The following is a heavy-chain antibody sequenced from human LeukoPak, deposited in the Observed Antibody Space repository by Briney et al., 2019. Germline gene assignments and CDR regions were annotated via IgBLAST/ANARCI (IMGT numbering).Heavy chain of an antibody. CDR1: GGSFSGYY. J-gene: IGHJ4*02. V-gene: IGHV4-34*01. CDR3: ARGVAARAFDY. D-gene: IGHD6-6*01. Sequence: SETLSLTCAAYGGSFSGYYWSWIRQPPGKGLEWIGEINHSGSTNYNPSLKSRVTISVDTSKNQLSLKLSSVTAADTAVYYCARGVAARAFDYWGQGTLVTVSS. CDR2: INHSGST.